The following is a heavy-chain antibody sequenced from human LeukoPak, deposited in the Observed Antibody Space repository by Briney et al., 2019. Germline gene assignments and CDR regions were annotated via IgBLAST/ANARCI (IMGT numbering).Heavy chain of an antibody. J-gene: IGHJ3*01. D-gene: IGHD4-17*01. CDR3: AKASYGDPLDAFDF. Sequence: GGSLRLSCAASGFTFSSYEMNWIRQAPGKGLEWISYISNSGSTKYYADSVKGRFTISRDNAKNSVFLQINSLRADDTALYYCAKASYGDPLDAFDFWGQGTMVTVSS. CDR1: GFTFSSYE. V-gene: IGHV3-48*03. CDR2: ISNSGSTK.